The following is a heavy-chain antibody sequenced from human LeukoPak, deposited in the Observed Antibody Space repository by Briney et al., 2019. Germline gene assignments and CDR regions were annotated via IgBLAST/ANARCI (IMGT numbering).Heavy chain of an antibody. CDR2: INPSGGST. Sequence: ASVKVSCKASGYTFTSYYMHWVRQAPGQGLEWMGIINPSGGSTRYAEKFQGRVTMTRDTSTSTVYMELSRLRSDDTAVYYCARVLAVSGSPTDFWGQGTLVTVSS. V-gene: IGHV1-46*01. CDR3: ARVLAVSGSPTDF. CDR1: GYTFTSYY. J-gene: IGHJ4*02. D-gene: IGHD6-13*01.